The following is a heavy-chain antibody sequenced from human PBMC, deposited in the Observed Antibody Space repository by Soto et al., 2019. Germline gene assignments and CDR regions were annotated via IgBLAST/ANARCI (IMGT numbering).Heavy chain of an antibody. Sequence: SETLSLTCAVYGGSFSGYYWSWIRQPPGKGLEWIGEINHSGSTNYNPSLKSRVTISVDTSKNQFSLKLSSVTAADTAVYYCARGPFFGGDGYPPRVYYYGMDVWGQGTTVTGSS. CDR1: GGSFSGYY. CDR3: ARGPFFGGDGYPPRVYYYGMDV. V-gene: IGHV4-34*01. D-gene: IGHD2-21*02. J-gene: IGHJ6*02. CDR2: INHSGST.